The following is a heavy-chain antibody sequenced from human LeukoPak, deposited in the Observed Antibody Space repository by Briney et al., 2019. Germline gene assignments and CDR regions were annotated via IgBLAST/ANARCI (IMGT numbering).Heavy chain of an antibody. CDR2: ISNNGVAT. Sequence: GGSLRLSCSASGLTFSGYAMHWVRQAPGKGLEHVSSISNNGVATYYADSVKGRFTISRDNAKNTLYLQMNSLRAEDTAVYFCARHWNCWGQGSLVTVSS. D-gene: IGHD1-7*01. V-gene: IGHV3-64*04. CDR1: GLTFSGYA. CDR3: ARHWNC. J-gene: IGHJ4*02.